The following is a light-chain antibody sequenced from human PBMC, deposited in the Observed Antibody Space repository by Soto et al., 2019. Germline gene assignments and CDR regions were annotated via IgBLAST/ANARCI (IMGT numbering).Light chain of an antibody. J-gene: IGKJ1*01. CDR2: GAS. CDR1: QSVSGSY. V-gene: IGKV3-20*01. Sequence: IVLTQSPGTLSLSPGDRATLSCRASQSVSGSYLAWYQQKPGLAPRLPIYGASIRATGIPDRFSVNGSGTDFNLTISRLEPEDFAVYYCQQYGSSPRTFGQGTKVEIK. CDR3: QQYGSSPRT.